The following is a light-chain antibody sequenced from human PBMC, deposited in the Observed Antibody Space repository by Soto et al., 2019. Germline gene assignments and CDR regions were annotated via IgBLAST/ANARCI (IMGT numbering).Light chain of an antibody. CDR1: QSVSSN. Sequence: EIACTQSPATLSLSPGRNAIFSCSASQSVSSNLAWYQQKPGQAPRLIIYGASTRATGTPARFSGSGSGTEFTLTISSLQSEDFAVYYCQQYNNWPPWTFGQGTKVDIK. CDR3: QQYNNWPPWT. J-gene: IGKJ1*01. CDR2: GAS. V-gene: IGKV3-15*01.